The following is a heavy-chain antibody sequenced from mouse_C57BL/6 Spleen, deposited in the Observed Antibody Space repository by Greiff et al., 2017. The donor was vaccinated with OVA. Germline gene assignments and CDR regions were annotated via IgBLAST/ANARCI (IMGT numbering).Heavy chain of an antibody. Sequence: QVQLQQPGAELVRPGPSVKLSCKASGYTFTSYWMHWVKQRPGQGLEWIGVIDPSDSYTNYNQKFKGKATLTVDTSSSPAYMQLSSLTSEDSAVYYCAGGVGYYGCSTGFAYWGQGTLVTVSA. J-gene: IGHJ3*01. CDR2: IDPSDSYT. V-gene: IGHV1-59*01. CDR1: GYTFTSYW. D-gene: IGHD1-1*01. CDR3: AGGVGYYGCSTGFAY.